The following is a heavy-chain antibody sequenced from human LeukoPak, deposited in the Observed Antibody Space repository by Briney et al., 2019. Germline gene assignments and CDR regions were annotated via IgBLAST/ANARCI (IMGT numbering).Heavy chain of an antibody. D-gene: IGHD3-9*01. CDR3: ARSGYDILTGPFDY. V-gene: IGHV4-59*01. J-gene: IGHJ4*02. CDR1: GGSISSYY. CDR2: IHYSGSI. Sequence: PSETLSLTCSVSGGSISSYYWSWIRQAPGKGLEWIGYIHYSGSINYNPSLKSRVTTSVDTSKNRFSLKMNSVTAADTAVYYCARSGYDILTGPFDYWGQGTLVTVSS.